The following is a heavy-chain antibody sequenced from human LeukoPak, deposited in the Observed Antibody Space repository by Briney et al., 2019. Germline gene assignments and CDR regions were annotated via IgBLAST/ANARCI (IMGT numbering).Heavy chain of an antibody. V-gene: IGHV6-1*01. CDR1: GDSVSSNSAA. CDR3: ARVVVSGYYHNDAFGI. J-gene: IGHJ3*02. Sequence: SQTLSLTCAISGDSVSSNSAAWSWIRQSPSRGLEWLGRTYYRSQWYNDYAVSVKSRITVNPDTSKNQFSLQLNSVTPEDTAVYYCARVVVSGYYHNDAFGIWGQGTMVTVSS. D-gene: IGHD3-22*01. CDR2: TYYRSQWYN.